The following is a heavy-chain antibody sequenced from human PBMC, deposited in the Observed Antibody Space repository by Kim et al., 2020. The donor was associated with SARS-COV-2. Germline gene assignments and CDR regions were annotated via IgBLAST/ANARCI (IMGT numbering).Heavy chain of an antibody. V-gene: IGHV1-69*13. Sequence: SVKVSCKASGGTFSSYAISWVRQAPGQGLEWMGGIIPISGTANYAQKFQGRVTITADESTSTAYMELSSLRSEDTAVYYCARELGYSSSWYLVYWGQGTLVTVSS. CDR3: ARELGYSSSWYLVY. J-gene: IGHJ4*02. CDR2: IIPISGTA. CDR1: GGTFSSYA. D-gene: IGHD6-13*01.